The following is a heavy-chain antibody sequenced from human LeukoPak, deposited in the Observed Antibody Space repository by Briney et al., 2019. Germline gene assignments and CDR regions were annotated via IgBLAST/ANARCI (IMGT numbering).Heavy chain of an antibody. J-gene: IGHJ4*02. Sequence: SQTLSLTCTVSGGSISSGDYCWSWIRQPPGKGLEWIGYIYYSGSTYYNPSLKSRVTVSVDTSKNQISLKLSSVTAADTAMYYCARGCPNALDYYYLDYWGQGNLVTVSS. CDR1: GGSISSGDYC. D-gene: IGHD4/OR15-4a*01. V-gene: IGHV4-30-4*08. CDR2: IYYSGST. CDR3: ARGCPNALDYYYLDY.